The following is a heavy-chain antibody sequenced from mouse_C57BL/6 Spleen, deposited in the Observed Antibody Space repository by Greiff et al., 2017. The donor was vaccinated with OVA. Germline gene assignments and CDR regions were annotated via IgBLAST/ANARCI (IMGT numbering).Heavy chain of an antibody. Sequence: VQLQQSGAELVRPGTSVKVSCKASGYAFTNYLIEWVKQRPGQGLEWIGVINPGSGGTNYNEKFKGKATLTADKSSSTAYMQLSSLTSEDSAVYFCARCGTVLDYWGQGTSVTVSS. J-gene: IGHJ4*01. D-gene: IGHD1-1*01. CDR1: GYAFTNYL. V-gene: IGHV1-54*01. CDR2: INPGSGGT. CDR3: ARCGTVLDY.